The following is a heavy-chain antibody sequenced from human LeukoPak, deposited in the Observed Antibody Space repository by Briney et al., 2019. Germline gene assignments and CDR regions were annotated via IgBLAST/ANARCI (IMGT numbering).Heavy chain of an antibody. Sequence: PSETLSLTCTVSGGSISSSSYYWGWIRQPPVKGLEWIGSIYYSGSTYYNPSLKSRVTISVDTSKNQFSLKLSSVTAADTAVYYCARGFPALYCGGDCRDYWGQGTLVTVSS. D-gene: IGHD2-21*02. CDR2: IYYSGST. CDR3: ARGFPALYCGGDCRDY. V-gene: IGHV4-39*01. J-gene: IGHJ4*02. CDR1: GGSISSSSYY.